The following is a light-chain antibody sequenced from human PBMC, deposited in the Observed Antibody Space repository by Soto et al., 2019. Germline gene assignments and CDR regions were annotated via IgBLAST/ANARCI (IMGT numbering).Light chain of an antibody. Sequence: EIVLTQSPGTLSLSPGERATLSCRASQSVSSSYLAWYQQKPGQAPRLLIYGASSRATGIPDRFSGSGSGTDFTLTISTLEPEDFAVYYCQQYGSSPLLPFGGGTKVEIK. CDR2: GAS. CDR3: QQYGSSPLLP. CDR1: QSVSSSY. V-gene: IGKV3-20*01. J-gene: IGKJ4*01.